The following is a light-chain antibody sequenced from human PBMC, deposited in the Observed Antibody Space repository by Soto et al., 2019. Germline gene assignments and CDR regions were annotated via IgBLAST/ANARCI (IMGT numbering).Light chain of an antibody. Sequence: EIVMTQSPATLSVSPGERATLSCRASQSVSSSYLAWYQQKPGQAPRLLIYGASSRATGIPDRFSGSGSGTDFTLTISSLQPEDVATYYCQKYNSAPQTFGQGTKV. CDR3: QKYNSAPQT. CDR2: GAS. CDR1: QSVSSSY. J-gene: IGKJ1*01. V-gene: IGKV3-20*01.